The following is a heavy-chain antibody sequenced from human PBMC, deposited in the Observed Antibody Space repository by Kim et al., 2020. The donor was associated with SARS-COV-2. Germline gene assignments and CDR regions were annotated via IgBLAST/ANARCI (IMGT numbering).Heavy chain of an antibody. CDR1: GYTFTGYY. CDR3: AREGATTVTYDY. V-gene: IGHV1-2*02. CDR2: INPNSGGT. D-gene: IGHD4-17*01. Sequence: ASVKVSCKASGYTFTGYYMHWVRQAPGQGLEWMGWINPNSGGTNYAQKFQGRVTMTRDTSISTAYMEQSRLRSDDTAVYYCAREGATTVTYDYWGQGTLVTVSS. J-gene: IGHJ4*02.